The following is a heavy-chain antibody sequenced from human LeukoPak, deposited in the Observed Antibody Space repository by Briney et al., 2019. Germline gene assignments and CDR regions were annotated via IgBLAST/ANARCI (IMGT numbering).Heavy chain of an antibody. CDR2: IYYSGST. CDR1: GGSISSSSYY. D-gene: IGHD4-11*01. J-gene: IGHJ4*02. Sequence: SETLSLTCTVSGGSISSSSYYWGWIRQPPGKGLEWIGSIYYSGSTYYNPSLKSRVTISVDTSKNQFSLKLTSVTAADTAVYYCARSKAYSGYFDYWGQGTLVTVSS. CDR3: ARSKAYSGYFDY. V-gene: IGHV4-39*07.